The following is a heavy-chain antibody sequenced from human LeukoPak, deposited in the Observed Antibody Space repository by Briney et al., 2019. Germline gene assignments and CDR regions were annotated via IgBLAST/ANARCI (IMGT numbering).Heavy chain of an antibody. Sequence: PGGSLRLSCAASGFTFSSYWMSWVRQAPGKGLEWVANIKQDGSEKYYVDSVKGRFTISRDNAKNSLYLQMNSLRAEDTAVYYCARAGDSSGWSGPPTYYFDYWGQGTLVTVSS. J-gene: IGHJ4*02. V-gene: IGHV3-7*01. CDR1: GFTFSSYW. CDR3: ARAGDSSGWSGPPTYYFDY. D-gene: IGHD6-19*01. CDR2: IKQDGSEK.